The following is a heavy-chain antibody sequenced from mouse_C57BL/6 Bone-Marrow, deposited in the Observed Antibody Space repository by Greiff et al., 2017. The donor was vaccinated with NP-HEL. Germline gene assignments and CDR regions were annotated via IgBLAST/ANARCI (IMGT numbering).Heavy chain of an antibody. Sequence: EVHLVESGGDLVKPGGSLKLSCAASGFTFSSYGMSWVRQTPDKRLEWVATISSGGSYTYYPDSLKGRFTISRDNAKNTLYLQMRRLKSEDTAMYYCARHYYSNYFDYWGQGTTITVSA. CDR3: ARHYYSNYFDY. CDR2: ISSGGSYT. V-gene: IGHV5-6*01. D-gene: IGHD2-5*01. J-gene: IGHJ2*01. CDR1: GFTFSSYG.